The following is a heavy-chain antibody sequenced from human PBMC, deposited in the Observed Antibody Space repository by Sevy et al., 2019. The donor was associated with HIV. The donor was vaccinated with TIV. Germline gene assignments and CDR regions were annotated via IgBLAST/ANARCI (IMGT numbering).Heavy chain of an antibody. CDR3: ARDRYNWNYDDKWFDP. CDR1: GFTFSEYG. V-gene: IGHV3-33*01. Sequence: GGSLRLSCAVSGFTFSEYGMHWVRQAPGKGLEWVAVIWYDGSNKYYADSVKGRFTISRDNSKDTLFLQMNSLRVEDTAVYYCARDRYNWNYDDKWFDPWGHGTLVTVSS. CDR2: IWYDGSNK. D-gene: IGHD1-7*01. J-gene: IGHJ5*02.